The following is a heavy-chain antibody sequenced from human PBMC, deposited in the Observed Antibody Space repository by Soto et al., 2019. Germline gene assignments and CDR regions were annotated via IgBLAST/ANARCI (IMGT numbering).Heavy chain of an antibody. CDR3: ARQPGYYDILTGYSTYYFDY. CDR2: IYYSGST. D-gene: IGHD3-9*01. V-gene: IGHV4-59*08. J-gene: IGHJ4*02. Sequence: SETLCLTCTVSGGSISSYYWSWIRQTPGKGLEWIGYIYYSGSTNYNPSLKSRVTISVDTSKNQFSLKLSSVTAADTAVYYCARQPGYYDILTGYSTYYFDYWGQGTPVTVSS. CDR1: GGSISSYY.